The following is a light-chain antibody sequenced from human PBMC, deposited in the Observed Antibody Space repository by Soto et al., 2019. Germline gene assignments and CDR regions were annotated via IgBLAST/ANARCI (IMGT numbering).Light chain of an antibody. CDR2: DAS. J-gene: IGKJ4*01. V-gene: IGKV3-11*01. Sequence: EIVLTQSPATLSLSPGERATLSCRASQSVSSYLAWYQQKPGQAPRLLIYDASNRATGIPARFSGSGSGTDFTLTISSXEXEDFAVYYCQQRSNWPTFGGGTKVEIK. CDR3: QQRSNWPT. CDR1: QSVSSY.